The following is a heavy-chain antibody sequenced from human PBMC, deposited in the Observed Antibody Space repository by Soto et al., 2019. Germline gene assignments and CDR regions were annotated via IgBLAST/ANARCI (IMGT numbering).Heavy chain of an antibody. Sequence: SETLSLTCTVSGGSISPYYWSWIRQPPGKGLEWIGYVYYSGNTNYNPSLESRVTISVDTSRNRFSLNLTSATAADTAVYYCARKGAAAYYAHYYMDVWGRGTAVTVS. D-gene: IGHD6-13*01. J-gene: IGHJ6*03. CDR2: VYYSGNT. CDR3: ARKGAAAYYAHYYMDV. CDR1: GGSISPYY. V-gene: IGHV4-59*01.